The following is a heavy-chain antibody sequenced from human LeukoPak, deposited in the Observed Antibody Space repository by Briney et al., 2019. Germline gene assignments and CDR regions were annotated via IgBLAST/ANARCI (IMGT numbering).Heavy chain of an antibody. CDR2: IWYDGSHP. V-gene: IGHV3-33*01. CDR3: ASGGIVGGTKEFAY. J-gene: IGHJ4*02. CDR1: GFTFSGHG. Sequence: PGRSLRLSCAASGFTFSGHGMHWVRQAPGEGLEWVAVIWYDGSHPYHADSVKGRFTISRDNSKNTLYLHMNSLRAEDTAVYYCASGGIVGGTKEFAYWGQGTLVTVSS. D-gene: IGHD1-26*01.